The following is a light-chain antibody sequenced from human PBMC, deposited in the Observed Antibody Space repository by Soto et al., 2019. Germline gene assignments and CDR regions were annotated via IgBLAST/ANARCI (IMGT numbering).Light chain of an antibody. J-gene: IGLJ1*01. CDR3: SSYTVNSVTLYV. V-gene: IGLV2-14*01. Sequence: QSVLTQPASVSGSPGQSITISCTGTSSDIGTQNYVSWYQQHPGKAPKVMIYEVSNRPSGVSNRFSGSKSGNTASLTISGLQAEDEADYYCSSYTVNSVTLYVFGTGTQLTVL. CDR1: SSDIGTQNY. CDR2: EVS.